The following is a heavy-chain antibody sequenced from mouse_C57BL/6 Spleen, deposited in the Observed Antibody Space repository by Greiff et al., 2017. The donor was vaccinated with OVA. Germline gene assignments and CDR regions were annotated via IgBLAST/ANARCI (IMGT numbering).Heavy chain of an antibody. CDR1: GFTFSSYA. CDR2: ISSGGDYI. CDR3: TRAFYYYGSYWYFDV. V-gene: IGHV5-9-1*02. J-gene: IGHJ1*03. D-gene: IGHD1-1*01. Sequence: EVMLVESGEGLVKPGGSLKLSCTASGFTFSSYAMSWVRQTPEKRLEWVAYISSGGDYIYYADTVKGRFTISRDNARNTLYLQMSSLKSEDTAMYYCTRAFYYYGSYWYFDVWGTGTTVTVSS.